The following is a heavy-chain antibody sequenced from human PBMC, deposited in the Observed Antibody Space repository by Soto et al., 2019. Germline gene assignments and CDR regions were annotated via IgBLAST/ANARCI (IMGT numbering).Heavy chain of an antibody. J-gene: IGHJ6*03. CDR1: GYTFNTYG. CDR2: ISIHNGNT. CDR3: ARMTTGDIAHDYIDV. Sequence: QAQLLQSGGELKKSGASVKVSCKASGYTFNTYGISWVRQAPGQGLEWMAWISIHNGNTNFAQKFQGRVTLTTDTPTGTANMELGSLRSADTAVYSCARMTTGDIAHDYIDVSGKGTKLPVAS. V-gene: IGHV1-18*04.